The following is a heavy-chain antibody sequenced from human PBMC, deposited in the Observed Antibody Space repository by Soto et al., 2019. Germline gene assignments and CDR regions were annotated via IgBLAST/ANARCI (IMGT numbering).Heavy chain of an antibody. D-gene: IGHD2-2*01. CDR3: ARGHCTSTSCYLVVPNDFGWFDP. CDR2: IIPIFGTA. V-gene: IGHV1-69*13. CDR1: GGTFSSYA. J-gene: IGHJ5*02. Sequence: SVKVSCKASGGTFSSYAISWVRQAPGQGLEWMGGIIPIFGTANYAQKFQGRVTITADESTSTAYMELSSLRSEDTAVYYCARGHCTSTSCYLVVPNDFGWFDPWGQGTQVTVSS.